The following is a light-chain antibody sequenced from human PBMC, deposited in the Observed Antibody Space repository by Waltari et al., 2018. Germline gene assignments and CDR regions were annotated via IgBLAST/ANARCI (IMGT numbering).Light chain of an antibody. J-gene: IGKJ3*01. CDR1: QGISSW. CDR2: KAS. V-gene: IGKV1-5*03. Sequence: DIQMTQSPSSLSASVGDRVTITCRASQGISSWLAWYQQKPGKATNLLIYKASNLQSGVPSRFSGSGSGTDFTLTISSLQPEDFATYYCQQYNSAPFTFGPGTKLDIK. CDR3: QQYNSAPFT.